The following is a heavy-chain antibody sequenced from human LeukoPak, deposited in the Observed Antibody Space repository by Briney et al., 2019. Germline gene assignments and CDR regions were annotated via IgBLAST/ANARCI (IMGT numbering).Heavy chain of an antibody. CDR3: AKDIVAAAASGGYFDY. D-gene: IGHD6-13*01. V-gene: IGHV3-9*01. Sequence: GGSLRLSCAASGFTFDDYAMHWVRQAPGKGLEWVSGISWNSGSIGYADSVKGRFTISRDNAKNSLYLQMNSLRAEDTALYYCAKDIVAAAASGGYFDYWGQGTLVTVSS. CDR2: ISWNSGSI. CDR1: GFTFDDYA. J-gene: IGHJ4*02.